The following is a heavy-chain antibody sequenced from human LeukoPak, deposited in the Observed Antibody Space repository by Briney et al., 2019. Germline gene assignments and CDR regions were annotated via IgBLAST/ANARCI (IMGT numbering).Heavy chain of an antibody. CDR3: ARDSGSPDGVIDY. Sequence: GGSLRLSCAASGFTFSSYAMSWVRQAPGKGLEWVSAISGSGGSTYYADSVNGRFTISRDNSKNTLYLQMNSLRAEDTAVYYCARDSGSPDGVIDYWGQGTLVTVSS. D-gene: IGHD1-26*01. CDR1: GFTFSSYA. J-gene: IGHJ4*02. V-gene: IGHV3-23*01. CDR2: ISGSGGST.